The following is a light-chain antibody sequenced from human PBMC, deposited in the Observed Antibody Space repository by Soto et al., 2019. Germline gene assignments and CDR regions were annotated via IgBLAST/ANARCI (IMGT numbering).Light chain of an antibody. CDR2: GAS. CDR3: QQYGSSLTWT. J-gene: IGKJ1*01. V-gene: IGKV3-20*01. CDR1: QSVSSNS. Sequence: EIVLTQSPGTLSLSPGERATLSCRASQSVSSNSLAWFQLKPGQAPRLLIYGASSRATGIPDRFSGSGSGTDFTLTISRLEPEDFAVYYCQQYGSSLTWTFGQGTKVEIK.